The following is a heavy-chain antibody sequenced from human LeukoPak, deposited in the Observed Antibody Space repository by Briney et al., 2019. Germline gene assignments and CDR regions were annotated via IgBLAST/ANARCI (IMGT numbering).Heavy chain of an antibody. D-gene: IGHD3-9*01. V-gene: IGHV1-8*03. CDR3: ARRDDILTGYYADDAFDI. CDR2: MNPNSGNT. Sequence: ASVKVSCKASGYTFTSYDINWVRQATGQGLEWMGWMNPNSGNTGYAQKFQGRVTITRNTSISTAYMELSSLRSEDTAVYYCARRDDILTGYYADDAFDIWGQGTMVTVSS. J-gene: IGHJ3*02. CDR1: GYTFTSYD.